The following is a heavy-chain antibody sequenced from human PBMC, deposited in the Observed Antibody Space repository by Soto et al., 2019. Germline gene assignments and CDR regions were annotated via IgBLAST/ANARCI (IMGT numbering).Heavy chain of an antibody. D-gene: IGHD2-15*01. CDR3: ARDRGDIVVVVAATELLGTGLDY. CDR1: GFTFSSYG. J-gene: IGHJ4*02. CDR2: IWYDGSNK. Sequence: GGSLRLSCAASGFTFSSYGMHWVRQAPGKGLEWVAVIWYDGSNKYYADSVKGRFTISRDNSKNTLYLQMNSLRAEDTAVYYCARDRGDIVVVVAATELLGTGLDYWGQGTLVTVSS. V-gene: IGHV3-33*01.